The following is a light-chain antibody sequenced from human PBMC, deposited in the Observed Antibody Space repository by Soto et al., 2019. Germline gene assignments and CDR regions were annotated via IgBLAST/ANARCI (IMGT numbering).Light chain of an antibody. CDR3: MQPLHTPWT. J-gene: IGKJ1*01. CDR1: QSLLHSNGYNY. Sequence: DIVMTQSPLSLPVTPGEPASISCRSSQSLLHSNGYNYLDWYLQKSGQSPQLLIYLGSTRASGVPDRFNCSGSGTDFTLKIRRVEAEDVGVYYCMQPLHTPWTFGPGTKVEIK. V-gene: IGKV2-28*01. CDR2: LGS.